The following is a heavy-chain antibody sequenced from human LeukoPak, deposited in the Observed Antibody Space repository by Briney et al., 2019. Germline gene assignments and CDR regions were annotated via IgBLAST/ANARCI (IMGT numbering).Heavy chain of an antibody. D-gene: IGHD3-22*01. CDR1: GFTFSNYA. V-gene: IGHV3-23*01. J-gene: IGHJ4*02. CDR3: AREHVRDYLDRHSNVLKWVIDH. Sequence: GGSLRLSCAASGFTFSNYAMSWVRQAPGKGLEWVSAIINSGGNTYYADSVKGRFTISRDNSKNTLHLQMNSLRAEDTAVYYCAREHVRDYLDRHSNVLKWVIDHWGQGSLVTVSS. CDR2: IINSGGNT.